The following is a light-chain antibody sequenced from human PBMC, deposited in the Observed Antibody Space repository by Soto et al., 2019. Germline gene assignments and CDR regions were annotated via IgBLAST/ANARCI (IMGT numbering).Light chain of an antibody. V-gene: IGKV3-20*01. CDR2: DVS. CDR3: QQYGISPT. Sequence: EIVVTQSPGTLSLSPGERATLSCRSSNSVSSNYLDGYQQKHGQAPRLLIYDVSSRATGIPDRFSGSGSGTDFTLTISRLEPVDFAVYYCQQYGISPTFGQGTKVEIK. CDR1: NSVSSNY. J-gene: IGKJ1*01.